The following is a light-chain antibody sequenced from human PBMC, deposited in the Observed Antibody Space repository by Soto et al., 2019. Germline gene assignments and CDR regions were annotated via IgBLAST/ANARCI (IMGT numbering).Light chain of an antibody. V-gene: IGKV1-5*03. J-gene: IGKJ3*01. Sequence: DIQMTQSPSTLSASVGDRVTITCRASQSISSWLAWYQQKPGKAPKLLIYKASSLESGVPSRFSNSGSRTEFTLTFSSLQPDAFATYYCQQGFTFGPWTKVEI. CDR1: QSISSW. CDR2: KAS. CDR3: QQGFT.